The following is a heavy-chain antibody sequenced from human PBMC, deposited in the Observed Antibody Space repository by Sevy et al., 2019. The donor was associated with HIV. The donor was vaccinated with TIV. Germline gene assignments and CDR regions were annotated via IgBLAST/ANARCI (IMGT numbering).Heavy chain of an antibody. Sequence: GESLKISCAGSGFTFSTYAMHWVRQAPGKGLDWLAVISYDGSLKFHTDSVRGRFTISRDNSKNTVYLQMNSLRAEDTAVYYCAREHPGYNPFDNWGQGTLVTVSS. CDR3: AREHPGYNPFDN. V-gene: IGHV3-30*03. D-gene: IGHD5-12*01. J-gene: IGHJ4*02. CDR1: GFTFSTYA. CDR2: ISYDGSLK.